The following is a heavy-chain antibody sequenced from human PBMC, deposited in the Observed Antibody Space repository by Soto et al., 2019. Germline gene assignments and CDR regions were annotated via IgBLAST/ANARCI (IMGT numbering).Heavy chain of an antibody. J-gene: IGHJ4*02. CDR1: GYTLTELS. D-gene: IGHD3-22*01. Sequence: ASVKVSCKVSGYTLTELSMHWVRQAPGKGLEWMGGFDPEDGETIYAQKFQGRVTMTEDTSTDTAYMELSSLRSEDTAVYYCATGIGAFDYYDSSGKGQNYWGQGTLVTVSS. V-gene: IGHV1-24*01. CDR3: ATGIGAFDYYDSSGKGQNY. CDR2: FDPEDGET.